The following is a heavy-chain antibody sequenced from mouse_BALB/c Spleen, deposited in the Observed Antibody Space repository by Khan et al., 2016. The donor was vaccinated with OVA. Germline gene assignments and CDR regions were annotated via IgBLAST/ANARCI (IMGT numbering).Heavy chain of an antibody. J-gene: IGHJ2*01. CDR2: ISYSGSN. CDR1: GYSITSGYG. Sequence: EVQLLETGPGLVRPSQSLSLTCTVTGYSITSGYGWNWIRQFPGNKLEWMGYISYSGSNNYNPSLKSRISITRDTSKNQFFLQLNSVTTEDTATYYSSRTARIKYWGQGTTLTVSS. D-gene: IGHD1-2*01. V-gene: IGHV3-2*02. CDR3: SRTARIKY.